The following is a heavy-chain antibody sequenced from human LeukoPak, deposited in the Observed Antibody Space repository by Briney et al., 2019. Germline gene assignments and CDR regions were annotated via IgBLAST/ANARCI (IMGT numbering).Heavy chain of an antibody. J-gene: IGHJ4*02. V-gene: IGHV1-18*01. D-gene: IGHD2-2*01. CDR1: GGTFSSYA. CDR2: ISAYNGNT. Sequence: GASVKVSCKASGGTFSSYAISWVQQAPGQGLEWMGWISAYNGNTNYAQKLQGRVTMTTDTSTSTAYMELRSLRSDDTAVYYCARGVFEEYCSSTSCYLVYFDYWGQGTLVTVSS. CDR3: ARGVFEEYCSSTSCYLVYFDY.